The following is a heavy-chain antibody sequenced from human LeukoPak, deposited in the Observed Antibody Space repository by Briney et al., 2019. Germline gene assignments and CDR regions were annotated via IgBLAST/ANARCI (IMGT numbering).Heavy chain of an antibody. D-gene: IGHD3-10*01. CDR3: ARDLHGSRDV. Sequence: PGGSLRLSCADSEFTLSNYWVHWVRQAPGKGLEWVPRINPDATTTNYADSVKGRFTISRDNAKNTLYLQMDSLRAEDTAVYYCARDLHGSRDVWGKGTTVTVSS. V-gene: IGHV3-74*01. CDR2: INPDATTT. CDR1: EFTLSNYW. J-gene: IGHJ6*04.